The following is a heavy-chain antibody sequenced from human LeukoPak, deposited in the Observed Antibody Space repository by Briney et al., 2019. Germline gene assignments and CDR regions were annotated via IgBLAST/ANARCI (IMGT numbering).Heavy chain of an antibody. CDR1: GYSISSGYY. D-gene: IGHD6-6*01. CDR3: ARKYSSSVDV. V-gene: IGHV4-38-2*02. Sequence: SETLSLTCTVSGYSISSGYYWGWIRQPPGKGLEWIGSIYHSGSTYYNPSLKSRVTISVDRSKNQFSLKLSSVTAADTAVYYCARKYSSSVDVWGKGTTVTVSS. CDR2: IYHSGST. J-gene: IGHJ6*04.